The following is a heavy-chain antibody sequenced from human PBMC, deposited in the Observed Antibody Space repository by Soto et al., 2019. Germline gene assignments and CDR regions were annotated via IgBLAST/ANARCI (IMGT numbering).Heavy chain of an antibody. CDR2: IFYSGGT. Sequence: PSETLSLTCTVSGDSISTYYWSWIRQPPGKGLQWIGYIFYSGGTAYNPSLKSRVTISLDMSKKQISLKLSSVTTADTATYFCTRKSRDIDFWGQGTLVTVSS. D-gene: IGHD3-9*01. CDR1: GDSISTYY. CDR3: TRKSRDIDF. V-gene: IGHV4-59*01. J-gene: IGHJ4*02.